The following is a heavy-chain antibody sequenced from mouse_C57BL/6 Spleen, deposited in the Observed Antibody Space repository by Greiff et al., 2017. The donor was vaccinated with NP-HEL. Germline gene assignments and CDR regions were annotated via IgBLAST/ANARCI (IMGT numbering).Heavy chain of an antibody. CDR2: IYPSDSET. Sequence: QVQLQQPGAELVRPGSSVKLSCKASGYTFTSYWMDWVKQRPGQGLEWIGNIYPSDSETHYNQKFKDKATLTVDKSSSTAYMQLSSLTSEDSAVYYCAQRGGYDDGFAYWGQGTLVTVSA. D-gene: IGHD2-2*01. CDR1: GYTFTSYW. V-gene: IGHV1-61*01. J-gene: IGHJ3*01. CDR3: AQRGGYDDGFAY.